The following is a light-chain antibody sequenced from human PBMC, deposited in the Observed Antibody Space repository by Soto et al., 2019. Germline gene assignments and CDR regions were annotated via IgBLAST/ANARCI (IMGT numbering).Light chain of an antibody. CDR3: QHYNSYPYT. CDR2: DAS. J-gene: IGKJ2*01. Sequence: DIQMTQSPPTLSASVGDRVSITCRASQSISVWLAWFQQKPGKAPKLLIYDASTLQSEVPSRFSGSGSWTEFTLTIGRLQPDDFATYYCQHYNSYPYTFGQGTKLEI. CDR1: QSISVW. V-gene: IGKV1-5*01.